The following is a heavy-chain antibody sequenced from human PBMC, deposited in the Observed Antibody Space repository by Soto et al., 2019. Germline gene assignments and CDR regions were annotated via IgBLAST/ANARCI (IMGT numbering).Heavy chain of an antibody. J-gene: IGHJ4*02. CDR2: IYHSGST. D-gene: IGHD2-21*02. CDR1: GGSISSGGYS. Sequence: SATRSITCAVSGGSISSGGYSWSWIRQPPGKGLEWIGYIYHSGSTYYNPSLKSRVTISVDRSKNQFSLKLSSVTATDTAVYYCARQRTTVVTQAYFDHWGQGALVTVSS. CDR3: ARQRTTVVTQAYFDH. V-gene: IGHV4-30-2*01.